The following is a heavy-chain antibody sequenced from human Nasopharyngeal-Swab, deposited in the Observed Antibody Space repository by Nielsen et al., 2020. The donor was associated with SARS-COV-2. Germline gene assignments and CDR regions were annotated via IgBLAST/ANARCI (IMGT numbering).Heavy chain of an antibody. Sequence: GGSLRLSCAASGFTFSNSWMSWVRPAPGKGLEWVGHIKSKTDGGTTDYGAPVKGRFTISRDDSKNTLYLQMSSLKPEDTAVYYCTTVFFVAAGVYWGQGTLVTVSS. CDR2: IKSKTDGGTT. J-gene: IGHJ4*02. D-gene: IGHD6-13*01. CDR1: GFTFSNSW. V-gene: IGHV3-15*01. CDR3: TTVFFVAAGVY.